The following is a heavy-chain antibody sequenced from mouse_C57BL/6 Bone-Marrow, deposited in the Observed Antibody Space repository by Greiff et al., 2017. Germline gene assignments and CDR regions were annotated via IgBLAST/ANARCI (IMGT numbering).Heavy chain of an antibody. D-gene: IGHD1-1*01. J-gene: IGHJ4*01. CDR3: ARDRTTVVGEYAMDY. Sequence: EVKLMESGGGLVQSGRSLRLSCATSGFTFSDFYMEWVRQAPGKGLEWIAASRNKANDYTTEYSASVKGRFIVSRDTSQSILYLQMNALRAEDTAIYYCARDRTTVVGEYAMDYWGQGTSVTVAS. CDR2: SRNKANDYTT. CDR1: GFTFSDFY. V-gene: IGHV7-1*01.